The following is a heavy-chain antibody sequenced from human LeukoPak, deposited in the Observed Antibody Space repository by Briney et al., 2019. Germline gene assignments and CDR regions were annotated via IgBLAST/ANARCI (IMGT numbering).Heavy chain of an antibody. V-gene: IGHV3-23*01. D-gene: IGHD2-8*02. CDR3: ATYRQVLLPFES. J-gene: IGHJ4*02. CDR1: GFSFNTYS. Sequence: GGSLRLSCTTSGFSFNTYSMSWVRQAPGKGLEWVSAINDDTPYYTDSVKGRFTVSRDNSKSTLSLQMNSLRAEDTAIYYCATYRQVLLPFESWGQGTLVTVSS. CDR2: INDDTP.